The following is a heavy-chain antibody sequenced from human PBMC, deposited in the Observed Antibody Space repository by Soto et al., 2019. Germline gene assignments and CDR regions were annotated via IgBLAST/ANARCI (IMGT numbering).Heavy chain of an antibody. CDR2: ISYSGSA. CDR1: GVSISSYY. V-gene: IGHV4-59*01. Sequence: QVQLQESGPGLVKPSETLSLTCTVSGVSISSYYWSWIRQPPGKGLAWIGLISYSGSATYSPSLKRRVTISADLSKSQFSLQLSSMTAADTAVYYCARDLGIPMVAPWGQGPLVTVSS. J-gene: IGHJ5*02. CDR3: ARDLGIPMVAP. D-gene: IGHD3-10*01.